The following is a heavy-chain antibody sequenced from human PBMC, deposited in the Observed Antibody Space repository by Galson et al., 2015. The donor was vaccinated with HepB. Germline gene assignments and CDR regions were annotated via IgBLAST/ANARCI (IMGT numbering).Heavy chain of an antibody. Sequence: SVKVSCKASGYTLTNYHFHWVRQAPGQGPEWMGKIFAGGGSTRYAERFQGRVTLTRDSSTSTIYMEVSSLRSDDTAVYYCARETPDTYYFDYWGPGTLVTVAA. CDR2: IFAGGGST. D-gene: IGHD2/OR15-2a*01. V-gene: IGHV1-46*01. J-gene: IGHJ4*02. CDR1: GYTLTNYH. CDR3: ARETPDTYYFDY.